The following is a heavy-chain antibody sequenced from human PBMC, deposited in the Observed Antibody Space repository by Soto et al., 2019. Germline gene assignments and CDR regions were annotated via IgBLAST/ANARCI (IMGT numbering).Heavy chain of an antibody. J-gene: IGHJ4*02. CDR1: GFSLSTSGVG. D-gene: IGHD2-21*01. CDR2: IYWDDDK. CDR3: AHRRWGLFGEWWYFDY. Sequence: QITLKESGPTLVKPTQTLTLTCTFSGFSLSTSGVGVDWIRQPPGKALEWLALIYWDDDKRYSPSLKSRLTITKDTSKNQVVLTMTNMDPVDTATYYCAHRRWGLFGEWWYFDYWGQGTLVTVSS. V-gene: IGHV2-5*02.